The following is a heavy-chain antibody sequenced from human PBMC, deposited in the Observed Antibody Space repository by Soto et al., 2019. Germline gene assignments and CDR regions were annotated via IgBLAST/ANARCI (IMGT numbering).Heavy chain of an antibody. D-gene: IGHD3-22*01. J-gene: IGHJ4*02. CDR2: IIPMFGKA. CDR3: ARDGTLYDSNGYYYVY. CDR1: GGTFSRFA. Sequence: SVKVSCKASGGTFSRFAMSWVRQAPGQGLEWMGGIIPMFGKANYAQKFQGRVTITADESTSTGYMELRSLTSEDTAVYYCARDGTLYDSNGYYYVYWGQGTLVTVSS. V-gene: IGHV1-69*13.